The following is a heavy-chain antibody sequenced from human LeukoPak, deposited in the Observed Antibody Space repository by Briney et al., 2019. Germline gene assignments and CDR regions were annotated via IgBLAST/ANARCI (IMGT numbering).Heavy chain of an antibody. CDR1: GFTFSSYA. CDR3: VRDAGGSHYKHFEH. J-gene: IGHJ4*02. CDR2: ISYDGSRT. D-gene: IGHD1-26*01. V-gene: IGHV3-30*04. Sequence: PGKSLRLSCAASGFTFSSYAMYWVRQAPGKGLEWMTYISYDGSRTQYADSVKGRFIVSRDNSKNTLYLQMNSLRPEDTAVYYCVRDAGGSHYKHFEHWGQGSLVTVSS.